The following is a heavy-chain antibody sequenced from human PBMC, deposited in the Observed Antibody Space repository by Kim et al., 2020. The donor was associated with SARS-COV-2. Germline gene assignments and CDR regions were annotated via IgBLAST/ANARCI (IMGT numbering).Heavy chain of an antibody. CDR3: AKDTFIYYYGSGSSHFDY. J-gene: IGHJ4*02. V-gene: IGHV3-9*01. Sequence: KGRFTSSRDNAKNSLYLQMNSLRAEDTALYYCAKDTFIYYYGSGSSHFDYWGQGTLVTVSS. D-gene: IGHD3-10*01.